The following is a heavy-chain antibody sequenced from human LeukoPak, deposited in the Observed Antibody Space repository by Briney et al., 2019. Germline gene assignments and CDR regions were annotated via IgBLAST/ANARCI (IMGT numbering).Heavy chain of an antibody. V-gene: IGHV3-23*01. D-gene: IGHD4-17*01. CDR1: GFTFSTFA. CDR3: AKENYGDSYFDY. CDR2: IFPSGGEI. J-gene: IGHJ4*02. Sequence: GGSLRLSCAASGFTFSTFAMVWVRQPPGKGLEWVSSIFPSGGEIHYADSVRGRFTISRDNSKSTLYLQMNSLRAEDTAVYYCAKENYGDSYFDYWGQGTLVTVSS.